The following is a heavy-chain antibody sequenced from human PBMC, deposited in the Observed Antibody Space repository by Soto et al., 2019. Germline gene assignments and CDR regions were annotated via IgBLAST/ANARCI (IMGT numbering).Heavy chain of an antibody. D-gene: IGHD3-9*01. CDR2: INSDGSST. V-gene: IGHV3-74*01. J-gene: IGHJ4*02. Sequence: PGGSLRLSCRASGFTFSSSWMHWVRQAPGQGLVWVARINSDGSSTSYADSVKGRFTISRDNAKNTLYLQMNSLRAEDTAVYYCAREGSLGYDILTGYPTFDYWGQGTLVTVS. CDR1: GFTFSSSW. CDR3: AREGSLGYDILTGYPTFDY.